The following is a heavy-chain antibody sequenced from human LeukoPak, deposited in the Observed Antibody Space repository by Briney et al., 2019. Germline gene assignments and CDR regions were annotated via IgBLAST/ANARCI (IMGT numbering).Heavy chain of an antibody. Sequence: GGSLRLSRAPSGFTFSSYAMHWVPQAPGKGREDGSAISSNGGSTSYANSVKGRFTISKDNSKNPLYFQMGSLRAEDMAVYYCARDAGIAVRCSDYWGQGTLVTVSS. CDR2: ISSNGGST. V-gene: IGHV3-64*01. CDR1: GFTFSSYA. D-gene: IGHD6-19*01. CDR3: ARDAGIAVRCSDY. J-gene: IGHJ4*02.